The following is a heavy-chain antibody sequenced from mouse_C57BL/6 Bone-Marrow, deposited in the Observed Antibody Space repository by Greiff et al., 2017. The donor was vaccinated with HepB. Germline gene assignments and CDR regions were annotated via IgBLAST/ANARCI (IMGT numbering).Heavy chain of an antibody. J-gene: IGHJ2*01. Sequence: EVQLVESGAELVKPGASVKLSCTASGFNIKDTYMHWVKQRPEQGLEWIGRIYPANGSTKYDPKFQGKATITADTSSNIAYLHLSSLTSEDTAVYYCARISPAFDSWGQGTPLTVSS. CDR3: ARISPAFDS. CDR1: GFNIKDTY. V-gene: IGHV14-3*02. CDR2: IYPANGST. D-gene: IGHD1-2*01.